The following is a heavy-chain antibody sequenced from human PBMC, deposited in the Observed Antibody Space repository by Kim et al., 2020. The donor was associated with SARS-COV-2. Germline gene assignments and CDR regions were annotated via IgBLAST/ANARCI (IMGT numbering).Heavy chain of an antibody. D-gene: IGHD3-22*01. CDR1: GFTFSSYG. Sequence: WGSLRLSCAASGFTFSSYGMHWVRQAPGKGLEWVAVISYDGSNKYYADSVKGRFTISRDNSKNTLYLQMNSLRAEDTAVYYCARVYSPYEHYYDSSGYDDYWGQRTLVTVSS. CDR2: ISYDGSNK. CDR3: ARVYSPYEHYYDSSGYDDY. J-gene: IGHJ4*02. V-gene: IGHV3-33*05.